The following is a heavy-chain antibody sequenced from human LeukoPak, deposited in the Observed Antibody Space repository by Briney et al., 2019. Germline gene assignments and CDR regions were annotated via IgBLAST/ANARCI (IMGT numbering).Heavy chain of an antibody. J-gene: IGHJ6*02. CDR3: ARVGGDYYYGMDV. Sequence: SQTPSLTCAISGDSVSSNSVAWNWIRQSPSRGLEWLGRTYYRSKWYNEYAVSVKSRITINADTSKNQFSLQLNSVTPEDTAVYYCARVGGDYYYGMDVWGQGTTVTVS. V-gene: IGHV6-1*01. CDR2: TYYRSKWYN. D-gene: IGHD3-3*01. CDR1: GDSVSSNSVA.